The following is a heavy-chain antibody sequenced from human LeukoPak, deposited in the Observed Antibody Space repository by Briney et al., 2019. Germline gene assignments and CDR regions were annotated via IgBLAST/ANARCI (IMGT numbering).Heavy chain of an antibody. J-gene: IGHJ4*02. CDR1: GGTFSGYA. D-gene: IGHD2-15*01. CDR3: ARHFWDCSGGSCYFLQDY. CDR2: IIPIFGTA. Sequence: SVKVSCKASGGTFSGYAISWVRQAPGQGLEWMGRIIPIFGTANYAQKFQGRVTITTDESTSTAYMELSSLRSEDTAVYYCARHFWDCSGGSCYFLQDYWGPGTLVTVSS. V-gene: IGHV1-69*05.